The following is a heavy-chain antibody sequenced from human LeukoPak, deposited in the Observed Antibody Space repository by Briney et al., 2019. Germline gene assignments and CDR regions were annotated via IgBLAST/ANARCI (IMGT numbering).Heavy chain of an antibody. Sequence: AGSLRLSCAASGFTFSGYNMNWVRQAPGKGLGWVSSISSSSSYIYYADSVKGRFTISRDNAKNSLYLQMNSLRAEDTAVYYCARDGRSSYVDYWGQGTLVTVSS. V-gene: IGHV3-21*01. CDR2: ISSSSSYI. CDR1: GFTFSGYN. J-gene: IGHJ4*02. CDR3: ARDGRSSYVDY. D-gene: IGHD5-18*01.